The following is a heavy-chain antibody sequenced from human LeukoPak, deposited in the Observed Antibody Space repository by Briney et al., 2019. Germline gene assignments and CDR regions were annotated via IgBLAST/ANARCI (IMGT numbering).Heavy chain of an antibody. Sequence: GGSLRLSCAASGFTFSNFWMSWVRQTPGKRLEWVANIKQDGTEQYYVDFVKGRFIISRDNAKNSLYLHMNSLRVEDTAVYYCARGLYSWPSLYFDYWGQGTLATVSS. V-gene: IGHV3-7*01. D-gene: IGHD2-8*01. CDR1: GFTFSNFW. J-gene: IGHJ4*02. CDR3: ARGLYSWPSLYFDY. CDR2: IKQDGTEQ.